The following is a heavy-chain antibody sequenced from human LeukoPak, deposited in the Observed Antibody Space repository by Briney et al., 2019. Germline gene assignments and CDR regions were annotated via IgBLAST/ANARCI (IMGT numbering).Heavy chain of an antibody. CDR2: ISGSGDRI. Sequence: PGGSLRLSCAASGFTFNDYYMSWIRQAPGEGLEWISYISGSGDRIYYADSVKGRFTISRDNAKNSPYLQLNSLRAEDTAVYYCARDYAWDSYGLVLDSWGQGALVTVSS. CDR1: GFTFNDYY. V-gene: IGHV3-11*01. J-gene: IGHJ4*02. D-gene: IGHD3-16*02. CDR3: ARDYAWDSYGLVLDS.